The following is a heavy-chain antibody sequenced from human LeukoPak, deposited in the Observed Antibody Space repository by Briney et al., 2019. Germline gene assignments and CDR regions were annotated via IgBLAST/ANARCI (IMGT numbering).Heavy chain of an antibody. V-gene: IGHV4-34*01. CDR3: ARETSGRGDYFDY. CDR2: INHSGST. J-gene: IGHJ4*02. CDR1: GGSFSGYY. Sequence: PSETLSLTCAVYGGSFSGYYWSWIRQPPGKGLEWIGEINHSGSTNYNPSLKSRVTISVDTSKNQFSLKLSSVTAADTAVYYCARETSGRGDYFDYWGQGTLVTVSS. D-gene: IGHD6-19*01.